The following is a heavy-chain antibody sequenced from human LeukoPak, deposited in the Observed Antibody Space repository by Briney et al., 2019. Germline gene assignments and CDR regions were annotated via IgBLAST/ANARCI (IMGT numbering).Heavy chain of an antibody. D-gene: IGHD1-26*01. CDR2: ISGSGSST. V-gene: IGHV3-23*01. CDR3: AKGTRWELRCYFDY. CDR1: GFTFSNYA. J-gene: IGHJ4*02. Sequence: GGSLRLSCAASGFTFSNYAMSWVRQAPGKGLEWVSAISGSGSSTYYADSVKGRFTISRDNSKNTLYLQMNSLRAEDTAVYYCAKGTRWELRCYFDYWGQGTLVTVSS.